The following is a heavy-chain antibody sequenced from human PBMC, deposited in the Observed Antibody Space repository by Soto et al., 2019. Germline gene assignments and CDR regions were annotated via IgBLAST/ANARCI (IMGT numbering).Heavy chain of an antibody. V-gene: IGHV4-34*01. CDR3: ARRCYGSGSRTNYYYYYMDV. Sequence: SETLSLTCAVYGGSFSGYYWSWIRQPPGKGLEWIGEINHSGSTNYNPSLKSRVTISVDTSKNQFSLKLSSVTAADTAVYYCARRCYGSGSRTNYYYYYMDVWGKGTTVTVSS. CDR2: INHSGST. J-gene: IGHJ6*03. D-gene: IGHD3-10*01. CDR1: GGSFSGYY.